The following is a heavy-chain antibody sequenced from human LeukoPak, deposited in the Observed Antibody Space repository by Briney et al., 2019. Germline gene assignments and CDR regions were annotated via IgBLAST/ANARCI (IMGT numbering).Heavy chain of an antibody. J-gene: IGHJ4*02. D-gene: IGHD3-10*01. Sequence: GGSLRLSCAASGFTFSSYAMSWVRQAPGKGLEWVSAISGSGGSTYYADSVKGRFTISRDNSKNTLYLQMNSLRAEDTAVYYCAKEPLSGLLWFREYEGGFDYWGQGTLVTVSS. CDR1: GFTFSSYA. CDR3: AKEPLSGLLWFREYEGGFDY. CDR2: ISGSGGST. V-gene: IGHV3-23*01.